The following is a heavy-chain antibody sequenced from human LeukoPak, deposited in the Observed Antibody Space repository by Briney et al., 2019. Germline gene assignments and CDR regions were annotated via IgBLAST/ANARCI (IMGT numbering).Heavy chain of an antibody. CDR2: IGTAGDT. J-gene: IGHJ6*02. D-gene: IGHD2-2*01. V-gene: IGHV3-13*01. CDR3: ARGCSSTSCYPHYYYYGMDV. CDR1: GFTFSSYD. Sequence: PGGSLRLSCAASGFTFSSYDMHWVRQATGKGLEWVSAIGTAGDTYYPGSVKGRFTISRENAKNSLYIQMNSLRAGDTAVYYCARGCSSTSCYPHYYYYGMDVWGQGTTVTVSS.